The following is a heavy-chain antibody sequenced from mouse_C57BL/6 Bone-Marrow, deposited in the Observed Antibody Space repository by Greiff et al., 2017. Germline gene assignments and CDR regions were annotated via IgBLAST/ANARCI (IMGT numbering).Heavy chain of an antibody. V-gene: IGHV1-64*01. Sequence: VKLQQPGAELVKPGASVKLSCKASGYTFTSYWMHWVKQRPGQGLEWIGMIHPNSGSTNYNEKFKSKATLTVDKSSSTAYMQLSSLTSEDSAVYYCARTDGYYPPWCAYWGQGTLVTVSA. CDR3: ARTDGYYPPWCAY. J-gene: IGHJ3*01. CDR2: IHPNSGST. CDR1: GYTFTSYW. D-gene: IGHD2-3*01.